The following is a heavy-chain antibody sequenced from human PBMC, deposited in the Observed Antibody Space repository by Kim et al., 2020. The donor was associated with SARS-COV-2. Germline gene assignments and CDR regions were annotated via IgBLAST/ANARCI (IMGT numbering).Heavy chain of an antibody. CDR3: ARVLADYDFWSGYPFFAFDI. CDR1: GGSISSSNW. D-gene: IGHD3-3*01. J-gene: IGHJ3*02. CDR2: IYHSGST. Sequence: SETLSLTCAVSGGSISSSNWWSWVRQPPGKGLEWIGEIYHSGSTNYNPSLKSRVTISVDKSKNQFSLKLSSVTAADTAVYYCARVLADYDFWSGYPFFAFDIWGQGTMVTVSS. V-gene: IGHV4-4*02.